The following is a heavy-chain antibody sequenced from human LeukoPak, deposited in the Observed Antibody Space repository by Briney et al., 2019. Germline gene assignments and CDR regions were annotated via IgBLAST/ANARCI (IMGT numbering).Heavy chain of an antibody. Sequence: PSETLSLTCTVSGGSISSYYWSWSRQPPGKGLEWIGYIYYSGSTNYNPSLKSRVTISVDTSKNQFSLKLSSVTAADTAVYYCARADYDILTGYLYCYYGMDVWGQGTTDTVSS. J-gene: IGHJ6*02. CDR1: GGSISSYY. V-gene: IGHV4-59*01. CDR3: ARADYDILTGYLYCYYGMDV. D-gene: IGHD3-9*01. CDR2: IYYSGST.